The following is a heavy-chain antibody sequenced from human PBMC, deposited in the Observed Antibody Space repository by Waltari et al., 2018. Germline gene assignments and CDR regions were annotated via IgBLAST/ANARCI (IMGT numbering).Heavy chain of an antibody. CDR3: ARGVAVLAAAGTVLDY. CDR2: INHSGST. D-gene: IGHD6-13*01. Sequence: QVQLQQWGAGLLKPSETLSLTCAVYGGSFSGYYWSWIRQPPGKGLEWIGEINHSGSTNYNPSLKSRVTISVDTSKNQFSLKLSSVTAADTAVYYCARGVAVLAAAGTVLDYWGQGTLVTVSS. CDR1: GGSFSGYY. V-gene: IGHV4-34*01. J-gene: IGHJ4*02.